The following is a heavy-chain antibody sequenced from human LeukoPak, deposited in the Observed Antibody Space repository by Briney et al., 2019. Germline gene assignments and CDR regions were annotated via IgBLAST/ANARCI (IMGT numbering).Heavy chain of an antibody. CDR2: INSDGSST. CDR1: GFTSSSYW. D-gene: IGHD1-26*01. CDR3: ATGTVGAILAPDFDY. V-gene: IGHV3-74*01. Sequence: GGSLRLSCAASGFTSSSYWMHWVRQAPGKGLVWVSRINSDGSSTSYADSVKGRFTISRDNSKNTLYLQMNSLRAEDTAVYYCATGTVGAILAPDFDYWGQGTLVTVSS. J-gene: IGHJ4*02.